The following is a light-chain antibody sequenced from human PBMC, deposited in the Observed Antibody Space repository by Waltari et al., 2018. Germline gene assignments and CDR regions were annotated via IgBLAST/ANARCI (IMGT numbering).Light chain of an antibody. Sequence: DIVMTQSPDSLAVSLGERATINCKSSPSVLYSSNNKNYLDWYQQKPGQPPKLLIYWASTRESGVPDRFSGSGSGTDFTLTISSLQAEDVAVYYCQQYYSTPLTFGQGTKVEIK. CDR1: PSVLYSSNNKNY. CDR3: QQYYSTPLT. J-gene: IGKJ1*01. V-gene: IGKV4-1*01. CDR2: WAS.